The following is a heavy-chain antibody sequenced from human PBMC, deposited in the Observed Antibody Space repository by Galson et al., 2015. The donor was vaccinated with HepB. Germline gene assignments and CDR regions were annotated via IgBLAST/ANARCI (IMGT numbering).Heavy chain of an antibody. CDR2: ISGYNDNK. CDR3: ARNHSDKDGFHI. D-gene: IGHD1-14*01. Sequence: SVKVSCKASGYTFTNHGISWVRQAPGQGLEWMGWISGYNDNKNYAPKIQGRVTLTTEPLTSTAYMELRILRSEDTALYYCARNHSDKDGFHIWGQGTMLIVSS. V-gene: IGHV1-18*01. J-gene: IGHJ3*02. CDR1: GYTFTNHG.